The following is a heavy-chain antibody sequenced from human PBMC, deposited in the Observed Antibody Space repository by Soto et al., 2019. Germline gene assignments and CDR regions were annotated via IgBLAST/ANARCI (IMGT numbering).Heavy chain of an antibody. J-gene: IGHJ5*02. CDR2: IIPIFGTA. CDR1: GGTFSSYA. CDR3: APHHYCISTSCYGLNWFDP. D-gene: IGHD2-2*01. V-gene: IGHV1-69*12. Sequence: QVQLVQSGAEVKKPGSSVKVSCKASGGTFSSYAISWVRQAPGQGLEWMGGIIPIFGTANYAQKFQGRVTITADESTSTAYMELSSLRSEDTAVYYCAPHHYCISTSCYGLNWFDPWGQGTLVTVSS.